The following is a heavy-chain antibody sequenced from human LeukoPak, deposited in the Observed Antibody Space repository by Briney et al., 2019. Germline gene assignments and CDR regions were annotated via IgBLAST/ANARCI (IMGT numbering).Heavy chain of an antibody. J-gene: IGHJ4*02. CDR3: AKKYQLLYFDY. D-gene: IGHD2-2*01. Sequence: PGGSLRLSCAASGFTFDDYGMSWVRQAPGKGLEWVSGINWNGGSTGYADSVKGRFTISRDNSKNTLYLQMNSLRAEDTAVYYRAKKYQLLYFDYWGQGTLVTVSS. CDR1: GFTFDDYG. CDR2: INWNGGST. V-gene: IGHV3-20*04.